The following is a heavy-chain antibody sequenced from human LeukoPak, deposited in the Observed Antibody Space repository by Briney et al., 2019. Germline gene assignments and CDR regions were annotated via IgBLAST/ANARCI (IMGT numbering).Heavy chain of an antibody. CDR1: RVVSSFDT. CDR2: ISTDGGST. D-gene: IGHD5-12*01. Sequence: GGSLRLSCAATRVVSSFDTMRWGRQAPGKGLEYVSGISTDGGSTFYAESVQGRFTISRDNSKNTVYLQLGSLRADDMAVYYCARSGGIGYRQFDCWGQGTLVTVSS. V-gene: IGHV3-64*02. CDR3: ARSGGIGYRQFDC. J-gene: IGHJ4*02.